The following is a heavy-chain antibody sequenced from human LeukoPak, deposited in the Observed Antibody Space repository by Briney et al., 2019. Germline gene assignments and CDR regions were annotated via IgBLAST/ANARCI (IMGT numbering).Heavy chain of an antibody. CDR2: IYTSGST. CDR3: ARDRYSSPTD. D-gene: IGHD6-13*01. CDR1: GDSISSYY. J-gene: IGHJ4*02. Sequence: SQTLSLTCTVSGDSISSYYWSWIRQPAGKGLEWIGRIYTSGSTNYNPSLKSRVTMSVDTSKNQFSLKLTSVTAADTAVYYCARDRYSSPTDWGQGTLVTVSS. V-gene: IGHV4-4*07.